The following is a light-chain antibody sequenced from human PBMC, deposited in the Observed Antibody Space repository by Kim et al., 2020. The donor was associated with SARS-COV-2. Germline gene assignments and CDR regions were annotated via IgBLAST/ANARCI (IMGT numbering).Light chain of an antibody. J-gene: IGLJ2*01. CDR2: RNN. Sequence: ELTQPPSASGTPGQRVTISCSGSSSNIGSNYVYWYQQLPGTAPKLLIYRNNQRPSGVPDRFSGSKSGTSASLAISGLRSEDEADYYCAAWDDSLSGQVVFGGGTQLTVL. CDR3: AAWDDSLSGQVV. CDR1: SSNIGSNY. V-gene: IGLV1-47*01.